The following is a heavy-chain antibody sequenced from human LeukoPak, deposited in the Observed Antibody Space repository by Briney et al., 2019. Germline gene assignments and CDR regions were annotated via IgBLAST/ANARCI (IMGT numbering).Heavy chain of an antibody. D-gene: IGHD3-3*01. V-gene: IGHV3-11*04. CDR1: GFTFSDYY. J-gene: IGHJ4*02. CDR2: ISSSGSTI. CDR3: ARVVVYDFWSGPFDY. Sequence: GGSLRLSCAASGFTFSDYYMSWIRQAPGKGLEWVSYISSSGSTIYYADSVKGRFTVSRDNAKNSLYLQMNSLRAEDTAVYYCARVVVYDFWSGPFDYWGQGTLVTVSS.